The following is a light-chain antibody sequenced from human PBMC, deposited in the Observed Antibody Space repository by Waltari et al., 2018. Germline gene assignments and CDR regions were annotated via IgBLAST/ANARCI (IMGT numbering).Light chain of an antibody. CDR2: GAS. CDR3: QHYVSLPVT. V-gene: IGKV3-20*01. J-gene: IGKJ1*01. CDR1: PSVSRA. Sequence: RATLACRARPSVSRALAWYQQNPGQAPRLLIYGASNRATGIPDRFSGSGSGTDFSLIISRLEPEDFAVYYCQHYVSLPVTFGQGTKVEIK.